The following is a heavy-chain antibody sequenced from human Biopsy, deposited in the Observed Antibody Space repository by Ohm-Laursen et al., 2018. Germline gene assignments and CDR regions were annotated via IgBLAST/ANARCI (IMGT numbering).Heavy chain of an antibody. Sequence: SLRLSCAAPRFTFSTYGMHWVRQAPGKGLEWVAVISFDGSDQKYADSVKGRFTISRDNSKNTLYLQMNSLRAEDTAVFYCVKDRGAAGTDYYYGMDVWGQGTTVTASS. CDR3: VKDRGAAGTDYYYGMDV. CDR1: RFTFSTYG. D-gene: IGHD3-10*01. J-gene: IGHJ6*02. V-gene: IGHV3-30*18. CDR2: ISFDGSDQ.